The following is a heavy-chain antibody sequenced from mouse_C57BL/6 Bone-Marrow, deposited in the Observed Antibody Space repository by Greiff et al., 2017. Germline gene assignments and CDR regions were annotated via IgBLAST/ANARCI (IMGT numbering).Heavy chain of an antibody. J-gene: IGHJ3*01. V-gene: IGHV1-19*01. CDR1: GYTFTDYY. CDR2: INPYNGGT. Sequence: VQLQQSGPVLVKPGASVKMSCKASGYTFTDYYMNWVKQSHGKSLEWIGVINPYNGGTSYNQKFKGKATLTVDKSSSTAYMELNSLTSEDSAVYYCARGYDYVSWFAYWGQGTLVTVSA. D-gene: IGHD2-4*01. CDR3: ARGYDYVSWFAY.